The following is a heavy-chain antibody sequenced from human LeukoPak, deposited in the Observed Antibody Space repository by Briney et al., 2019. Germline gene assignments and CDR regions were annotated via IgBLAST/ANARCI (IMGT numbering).Heavy chain of an antibody. J-gene: IGHJ5*02. D-gene: IGHD4-17*01. Sequence: GASVTVSCKASGYTFTGYYMHWVRQAPGQGLEWMGWINPNSGGTNYAQKFQGRVTMTRDTSISTAYMELSRLRSDDTAVYYCARSYGDYEVYWFDPWGQGTLVTVSS. CDR2: INPNSGGT. CDR1: GYTFTGYY. CDR3: ARSYGDYEVYWFDP. V-gene: IGHV1-2*02.